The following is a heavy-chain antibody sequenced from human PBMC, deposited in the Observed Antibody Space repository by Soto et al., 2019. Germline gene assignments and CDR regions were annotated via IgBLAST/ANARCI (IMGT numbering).Heavy chain of an antibody. Sequence: SSETLSLTCTVSGGSVSSGSYYWSWIRQPPGKGLEWIGYIYYSGSTNYNPSLKSRVTISVDTSKNQFSLKLSSVTAADTAVYYCARGGDIVLVPAAMRGVWFDPWGQGTLVTVSS. V-gene: IGHV4-61*01. CDR2: IYYSGST. CDR1: GGSVSSGSYY. CDR3: ARGGDIVLVPAAMRGVWFDP. D-gene: IGHD2-2*01. J-gene: IGHJ5*02.